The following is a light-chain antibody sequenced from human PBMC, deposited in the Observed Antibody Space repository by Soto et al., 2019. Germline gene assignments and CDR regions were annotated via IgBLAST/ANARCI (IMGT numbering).Light chain of an antibody. CDR3: SSYTSSGTYV. CDR2: VVS. Sequence: QSVLTQPASVSGSPGQSITISCTGTSSDVGGYNYVSWYQQHPGKAPKLMIYVVSNRPSGVSNRFSGSKSGNTASLTISGLQDEDDADYYCSSYTSSGTYVFGPGTQLNVL. CDR1: SSDVGGYNY. V-gene: IGLV2-14*01. J-gene: IGLJ1*01.